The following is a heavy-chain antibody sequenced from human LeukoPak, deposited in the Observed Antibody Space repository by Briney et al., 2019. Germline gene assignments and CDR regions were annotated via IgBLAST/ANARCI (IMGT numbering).Heavy chain of an antibody. Sequence: GGSLGLSCAASGFTFSSYAMSWVRQAPGKGLEWVSAISGSGGSTYYADSVKGRFTISRDNSKNTLYLQMNSLRAEDTAVYYCAKDSRRGLINWFDPWGQGTLVTVSS. V-gene: IGHV3-23*01. CDR1: GFTFSSYA. CDR2: ISGSGGST. D-gene: IGHD2-2*01. CDR3: AKDSRRGLINWFDP. J-gene: IGHJ5*02.